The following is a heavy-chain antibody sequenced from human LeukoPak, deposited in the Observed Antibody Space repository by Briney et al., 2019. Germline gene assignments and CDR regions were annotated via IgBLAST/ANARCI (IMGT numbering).Heavy chain of an antibody. Sequence: SETLSLTCTVSGGSISSRDAYWGWIRQPPGKGPEWVGTIYYTGSSYYNSSLKSRVTFSVDTSKNQISLTLKSVTAADTAVYYCGRLGTHGYSYGYVDYWGQGALVTVSS. V-gene: IGHV4-39*01. J-gene: IGHJ4*02. CDR1: GGSISSRDAY. D-gene: IGHD5-18*01. CDR2: IYYTGSS. CDR3: GRLGTHGYSYGYVDY.